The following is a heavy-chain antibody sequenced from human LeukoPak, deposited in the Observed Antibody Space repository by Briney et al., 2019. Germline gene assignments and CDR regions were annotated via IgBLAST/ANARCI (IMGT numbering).Heavy chain of an antibody. CDR2: IYYSGST. CDR3: AREDCSGGSCYSSP. Sequence: SETLSLTCTVSGGSISSYYWSWIRQPPGKGLEWIGYIYYSGSTYYNPSLKSRVTISVDTSKNQFSLKLSSVTAADTAVYYCAREDCSGGSCYSSPWGQGTLVTVSS. D-gene: IGHD2-15*01. CDR1: GGSISSYY. J-gene: IGHJ5*02. V-gene: IGHV4-59*12.